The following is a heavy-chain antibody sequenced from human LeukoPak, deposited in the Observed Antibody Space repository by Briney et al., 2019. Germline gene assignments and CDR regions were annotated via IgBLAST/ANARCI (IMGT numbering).Heavy chain of an antibody. D-gene: IGHD4-17*01. J-gene: IGHJ6*03. CDR3: ARDGDYSFYNYYMDV. V-gene: IGHV3-48*03. CDR1: GFTFSSYE. CDR2: ISSSGSTI. Sequence: PGGSLRLSCAASGFTFSSYEMNWVRQAPGKGLEWVSYISSSGSTIYYADSVKGRFTISRDNAKNSLYLQMNSLRAEDTAVYYCARDGDYSFYNYYMDVWGKGTTVTFSS.